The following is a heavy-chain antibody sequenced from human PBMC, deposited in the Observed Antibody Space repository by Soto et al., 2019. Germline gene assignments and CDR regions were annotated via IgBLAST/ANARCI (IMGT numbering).Heavy chain of an antibody. D-gene: IGHD6-13*01. V-gene: IGHV1-18*01. Sequence: GASVKVSCKASGYTFTSYGISWVRQAPGQGLEWMGWISAYNGNTNYAQKLQGRVTMTTDTSTSTAYMELRSLRSDDTAVYYCALIKGSSSSGGPRDIWGQGTLVTSPQ. CDR2: ISAYNGNT. CDR1: GYTFTSYG. J-gene: IGHJ4*02. CDR3: ALIKGSSSSGGPRDI.